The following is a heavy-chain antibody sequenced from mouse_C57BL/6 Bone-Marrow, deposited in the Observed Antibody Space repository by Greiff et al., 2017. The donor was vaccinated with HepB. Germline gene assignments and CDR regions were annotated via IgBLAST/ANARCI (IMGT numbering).Heavy chain of an antibody. J-gene: IGHJ4*01. Sequence: DVKLVESEGGLVQPGSSMKLSCTASGFTFSDYYMAWVRQVPEKGLEWVANINYDGSSTYYLDSLKSRFIISRDNAKNILYLQMSSLKSEDTATYYCARDERIYDGYYGAMDYWGQGTSVTVSS. D-gene: IGHD2-3*01. CDR2: INYDGSST. CDR1: GFTFSDYY. V-gene: IGHV5-16*01. CDR3: ARDERIYDGYYGAMDY.